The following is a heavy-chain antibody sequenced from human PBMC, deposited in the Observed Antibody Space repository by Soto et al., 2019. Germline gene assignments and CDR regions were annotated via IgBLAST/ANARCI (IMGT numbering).Heavy chain of an antibody. D-gene: IGHD3-3*01. V-gene: IGHV3-23*01. CDR2: ISSSSRRT. CDR3: AKVAKSGVVIEHFDS. Sequence: GSLRLSCETSGFTFGNYGMGWVRQAPGKGLSWVSGISSSSRRTYYADSVRGRFTISRDNSKNTLYLQMDTLRADDTAVYYCAKVAKSGVVIEHFDSWGQGSLVTVSS. J-gene: IGHJ4*02. CDR1: GFTFGNYG.